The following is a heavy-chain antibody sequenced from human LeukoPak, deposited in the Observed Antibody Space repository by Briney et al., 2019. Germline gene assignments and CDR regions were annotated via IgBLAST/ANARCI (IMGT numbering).Heavy chain of an antibody. V-gene: IGHV1-2*02. Sequence: ASVKVSCKASGYTFTGYYMHWVRQAPGQGLEWMGWINPNSGGTNYAQKFQGRVTMTRDRSISTAYMELSRLRSDDTAVYYCARRGIYYYDSSGYYCDAFDIWGQGTMVTVSS. CDR3: ARRGIYYYDSSGYYCDAFDI. J-gene: IGHJ3*02. CDR2: INPNSGGT. D-gene: IGHD3-22*01. CDR1: GYTFTGYY.